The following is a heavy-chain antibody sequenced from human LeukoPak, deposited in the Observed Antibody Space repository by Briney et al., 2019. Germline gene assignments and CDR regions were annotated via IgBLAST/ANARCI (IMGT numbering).Heavy chain of an antibody. CDR3: ARIWFGELRVGMDV. V-gene: IGHV3-21*01. J-gene: IGHJ6*04. D-gene: IGHD3-10*01. CDR2: ISSSSSYI. CDR1: GFTFSSYS. Sequence: GGSLRLSCAASGFTFSSYSMNWVRQAPGKGLEWVSSISSSSSYIYYADSVKGRFTTSRDNAKNSLYLQMNSLGAEDTAVYYCARIWFGELRVGMDVWGKGTTVTVSS.